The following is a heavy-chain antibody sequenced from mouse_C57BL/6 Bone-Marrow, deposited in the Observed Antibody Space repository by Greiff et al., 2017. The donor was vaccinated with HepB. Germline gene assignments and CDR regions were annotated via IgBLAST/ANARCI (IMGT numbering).Heavy chain of an antibody. D-gene: IGHD2-4*01. CDR3: ARKNDYDTGYFDY. CDR1: GFTFSDYG. Sequence: EVKLMESGGGLVKPGGSLKLSCAASGFTFSDYGMHWVRQAPEKGLEWVAYISSGSSTIYYADTVKGRFTISRDNAKNTLFLQMTSLRSEDTAMYYCARKNDYDTGYFDYWGQGTTLTVSS. V-gene: IGHV5-17*01. J-gene: IGHJ2*01. CDR2: ISSGSSTI.